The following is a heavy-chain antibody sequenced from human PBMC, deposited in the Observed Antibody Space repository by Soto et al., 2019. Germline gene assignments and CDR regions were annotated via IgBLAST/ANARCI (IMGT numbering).Heavy chain of an antibody. V-gene: IGHV4-31*03. CDR3: AGLVGATNYNWFDP. CDR2: IYYSGST. D-gene: IGHD1-26*01. J-gene: IGHJ5*02. CDR1: GGSISSGGYY. Sequence: PSETLSLTCTVSGGSISSGGYYWSWIRQHPGKGLEWIGYIYYSGSTYYNPSLKSRVTISVDTSKNQFSLKLSSVTAADTAVYYCAGLVGATNYNWFDPWGQGTLVTVSS.